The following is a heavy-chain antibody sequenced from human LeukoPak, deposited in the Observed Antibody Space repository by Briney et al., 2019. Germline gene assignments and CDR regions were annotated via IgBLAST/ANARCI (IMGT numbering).Heavy chain of an antibody. Sequence: SETLSLTCTVSGGSISSYYWSWIRQPPGKGLEWIGNIYYSGSTNCNPSLKSRVTISVDTSKNQFSLKLSSVTAADTAVYYCVTGYSYGYFDYWGQGTLVTVSS. V-gene: IGHV4-59*12. CDR3: VTGYSYGYFDY. D-gene: IGHD5-18*01. J-gene: IGHJ4*02. CDR2: IYYSGST. CDR1: GGSISSYY.